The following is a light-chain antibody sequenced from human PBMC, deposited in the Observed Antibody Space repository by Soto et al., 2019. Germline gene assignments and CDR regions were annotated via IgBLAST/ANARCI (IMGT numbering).Light chain of an antibody. Sequence: DIQITQSPSSLSASVGDRVTITCWSSQSIINFLNWYQHKPGKAPNLLIFAASTLQSGVPSRFSGSGSGTDFTLTITSLQPEDSATYYCHQTYIAPWAFGQGTKVDIK. CDR1: QSIINF. CDR2: AAS. CDR3: HQTYIAPWA. V-gene: IGKV1-39*01. J-gene: IGKJ1*01.